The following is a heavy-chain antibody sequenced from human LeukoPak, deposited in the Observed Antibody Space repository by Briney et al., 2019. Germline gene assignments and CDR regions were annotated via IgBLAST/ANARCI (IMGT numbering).Heavy chain of an antibody. V-gene: IGHV3-15*01. CDR2: IKSKTDGGTT. CDR1: GFTFCNYA. Sequence: PGGSLRLSCAACGFTFCNYAISWVREAPGEGLEWVGHIKSKTDGGTTDYAAPVKGRFTISRDDSKNTLYLQMNSLKTEDAAVYYCTTDNDYGDYWWFDPWGQGTLVTVSS. CDR3: TTDNDYGDYWWFDP. D-gene: IGHD4-17*01. J-gene: IGHJ5*02.